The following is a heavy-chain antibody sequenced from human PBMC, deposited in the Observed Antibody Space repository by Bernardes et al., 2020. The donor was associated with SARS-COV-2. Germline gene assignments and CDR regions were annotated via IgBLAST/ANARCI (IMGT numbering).Heavy chain of an antibody. V-gene: IGHV4-59*01. D-gene: IGHD3-10*01. Sequence: SETLSLTCTVSGGSISSNYWSWIRQPPGKGLEWIGFIYYDGSTKYDPSLKNRVTISVDRSKNHLSLKLTSVTAADTAVYYCARESSGSGRNNWFDPWGQGTLVTVSS. CDR1: GGSISSNY. J-gene: IGHJ5*02. CDR2: IYYDGST. CDR3: ARESSGSGRNNWFDP.